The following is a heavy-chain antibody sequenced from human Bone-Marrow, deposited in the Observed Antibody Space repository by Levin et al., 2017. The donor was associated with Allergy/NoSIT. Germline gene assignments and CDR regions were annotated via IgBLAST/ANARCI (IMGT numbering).Heavy chain of an antibody. CDR2: ISGSGGTT. CDR1: GTNVND. J-gene: IGHJ3*02. Sequence: SCAASGTNVNDYIEDYTMSWVRQAPGKGLEWLSYISGSGGTTYYADSVKGRFTISRDNAKNSLYLQMNSLRAEDTAVFYCAAGSISARGAFDIWGQGTMVTVS. D-gene: IGHD2/OR15-2a*01. V-gene: IGHV3-11*04. CDR3: AAGSISARGAFDI.